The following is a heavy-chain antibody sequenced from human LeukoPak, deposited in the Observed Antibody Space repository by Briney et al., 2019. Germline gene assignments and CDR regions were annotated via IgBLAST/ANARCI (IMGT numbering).Heavy chain of an antibody. CDR2: IYPGDSDT. V-gene: IGHV5-51*01. J-gene: IGHJ4*02. CDR3: ARRYSSGWYFDY. Sequence: GESLKISCKVSGYTFSNYWIGWVRQMPGKGLELMGIIYPGDSDTRNSPSFQDQVTISADKSINTAYVQWSRLEASDTAMYYCARRYSSGWYFDYWGQGTLVTVSS. CDR1: GYTFSNYW. D-gene: IGHD6-19*01.